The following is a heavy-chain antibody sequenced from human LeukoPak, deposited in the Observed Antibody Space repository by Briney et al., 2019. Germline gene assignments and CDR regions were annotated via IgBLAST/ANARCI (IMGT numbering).Heavy chain of an antibody. CDR3: ARESGNGYDSSGYYYYFDY. Sequence: GESLKISCKGSGYIFTSYWISWVRQMPGKGLEWMGRIDPSDSYTNYSPSFQGHVTISADKSISTAYLQWSSLKASDTAMYYCARESGNGYDSSGYYYYFDYWGQGTLVTVSS. CDR2: IDPSDSYT. D-gene: IGHD3-22*01. J-gene: IGHJ4*02. V-gene: IGHV5-10-1*01. CDR1: GYIFTSYW.